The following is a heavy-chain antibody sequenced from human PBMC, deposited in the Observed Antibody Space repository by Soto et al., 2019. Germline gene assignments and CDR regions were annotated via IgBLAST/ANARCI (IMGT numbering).Heavy chain of an antibody. Sequence: QVQLVQSGAEVKKPGSSVKVSCKAFGGTSSSYAINWVRQAPGQGLEWMGGIIPIFGTANYAQKLQGRVTIIADESTSTSYIELGSLRSEDTAVYYCARGIGISVNAMDVWGQGTTVTVSS. V-gene: IGHV1-69*01. D-gene: IGHD3-3*02. J-gene: IGHJ6*02. CDR1: GGTSSSYA. CDR3: ARGIGISVNAMDV. CDR2: IIPIFGTA.